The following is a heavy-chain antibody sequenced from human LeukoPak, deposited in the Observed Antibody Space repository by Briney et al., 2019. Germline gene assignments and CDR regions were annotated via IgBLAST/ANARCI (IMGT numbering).Heavy chain of an antibody. CDR3: ARGWQQTPASDY. V-gene: IGHV4-31*03. CDR2: IYYSGST. CDR1: GGSISSDGHY. D-gene: IGHD2-2*01. Sequence: SQTLSLTCTVSGGSISSDGHYWSWVRQHPGKGLEWIGYIYYSGSTYYNPSLKSRVTISVDTSKSQFSLTLKSVTAADTAVYYCARGWQQTPASDYWGQGTLVTVSS. J-gene: IGHJ4*02.